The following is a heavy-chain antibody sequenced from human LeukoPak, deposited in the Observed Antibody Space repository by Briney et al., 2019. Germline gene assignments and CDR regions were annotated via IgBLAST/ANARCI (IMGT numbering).Heavy chain of an antibody. J-gene: IGHJ4*02. D-gene: IGHD3-10*01. Sequence: GGSLRLSCAASGFIFSTYGMHWVRQAPGKGLEWVAFIRSDGSIKYYADSVKGRFTISRDNSKNTLYLQMNSLRAEDTAVYYCAIWFTVHFDYWGQGTLVTVSS. CDR1: GFIFSTYG. V-gene: IGHV3-30*02. CDR3: AIWFTVHFDY. CDR2: IRSDGSIK.